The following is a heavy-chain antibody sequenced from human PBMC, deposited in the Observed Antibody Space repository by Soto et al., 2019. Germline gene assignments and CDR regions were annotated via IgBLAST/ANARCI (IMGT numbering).Heavy chain of an antibody. CDR2: INHSGST. J-gene: IGHJ6*02. CDR1: GGSFSGYY. Sequence: SETLSLTCAVYGGSFSGYYWSWIRQPPGKGLEWIGEINHSGSTNYNPSLKSRVTISVDTSKNQFSLKLSSVTAADTAVYYCARGPARYCSSTSCYMAGIYYYGMDVWGQGTTVTVSS. D-gene: IGHD2-2*02. V-gene: IGHV4-34*01. CDR3: ARGPARYCSSTSCYMAGIYYYGMDV.